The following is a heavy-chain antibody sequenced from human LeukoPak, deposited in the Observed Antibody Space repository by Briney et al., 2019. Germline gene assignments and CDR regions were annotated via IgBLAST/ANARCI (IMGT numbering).Heavy chain of an antibody. Sequence: GGSLRLSCAASGFTFSSYGMSWVRQAPGKGLEWLANINEDGSEKYYVDSVKGRFTISRDNAKNSLDLQMNSLRADDTAVYYCARDHLGYSFDYWGQGTLVTVSS. CDR1: GFTFSSYG. J-gene: IGHJ4*02. CDR2: INEDGSEK. V-gene: IGHV3-7*04. CDR3: ARDHLGYSFDY.